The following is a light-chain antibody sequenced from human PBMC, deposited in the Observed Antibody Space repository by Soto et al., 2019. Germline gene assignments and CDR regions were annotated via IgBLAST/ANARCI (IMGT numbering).Light chain of an antibody. V-gene: IGLV1-47*01. CDR1: SSNIGNFY. CDR3: AAWDDSLSGPGV. CDR2: KNN. J-gene: IGLJ7*01. Sequence: QSVLTQPPSASGTPGQRVTISCSGSSSNIGNFYVYWYQQLPGTAPKLLMYKNNQQPLVVPDRFSGSKSGTSASLGISGRRSEDEGDDYCAAWDDSLSGPGVFGGGIQLTVL.